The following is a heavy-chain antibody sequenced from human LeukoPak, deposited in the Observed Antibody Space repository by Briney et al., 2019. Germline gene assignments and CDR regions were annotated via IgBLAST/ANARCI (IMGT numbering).Heavy chain of an antibody. CDR1: GFTFSNYA. Sequence: PGGSLRLSCAASGFTFSNYATSWVRQAPGKGLEWVSAISGSGGSTYYADSVKGRFTISRDNSKNTLYLQMNSLRAEDTAVYYCAKAYYTSSSFDWFDPWGQGTLVTVSS. D-gene: IGHD6-6*01. CDR2: ISGSGGST. J-gene: IGHJ5*02. CDR3: AKAYYTSSSFDWFDP. V-gene: IGHV3-23*01.